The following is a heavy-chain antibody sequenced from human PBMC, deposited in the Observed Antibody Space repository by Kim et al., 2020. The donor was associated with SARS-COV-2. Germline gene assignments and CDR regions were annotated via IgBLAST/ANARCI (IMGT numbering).Heavy chain of an antibody. D-gene: IGHD3-9*01. V-gene: IGHV4-39*01. CDR2: IYYSGST. Sequence: SETLSLTCTVSGGSISSSSYYWGWIRQPPGKGLEWIGSIYYSGSTYYNPSLKRRVTISVDTSKNQFSLKLSSVTAAYTAVYYCAGDPILTGLLTPSNYYYYGMDVWGQGTTVTVSS. CDR1: GGSISSSSYY. J-gene: IGHJ6*02. CDR3: AGDPILTGLLTPSNYYYYGMDV.